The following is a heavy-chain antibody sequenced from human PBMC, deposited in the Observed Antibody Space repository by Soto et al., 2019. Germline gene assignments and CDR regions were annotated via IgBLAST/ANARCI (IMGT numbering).Heavy chain of an antibody. CDR3: ARDHPSVGTVDARSYYYYYYYMDV. D-gene: IGHD2-21*02. Sequence: GGSLRLSCAASGFTFSSYWMSWVRQAPGKGLEWVANIKQDGSEKYYVDSVKGRFTISRDNAKNSLYLQMNSLRAEDTAVNYCARDHPSVGTVDARSYYYYYYYMDVWGKGTTVTVSS. CDR2: IKQDGSEK. J-gene: IGHJ6*03. V-gene: IGHV3-7*01. CDR1: GFTFSSYW.